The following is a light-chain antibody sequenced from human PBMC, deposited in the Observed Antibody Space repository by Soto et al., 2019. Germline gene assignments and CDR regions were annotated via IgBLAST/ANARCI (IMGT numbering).Light chain of an antibody. V-gene: IGKV1-39*01. Sequence: DIQMTQSPYSLSASVGDRVTITCRASQSISSYLNGYQQKPGKAPKLLIYAAYSLQSGVPSRFSGSGSGTDFTLTISSLQPEDFATYYCQQSYSTPRTFGQGTKVEIK. CDR3: QQSYSTPRT. J-gene: IGKJ1*01. CDR2: AAY. CDR1: QSISSY.